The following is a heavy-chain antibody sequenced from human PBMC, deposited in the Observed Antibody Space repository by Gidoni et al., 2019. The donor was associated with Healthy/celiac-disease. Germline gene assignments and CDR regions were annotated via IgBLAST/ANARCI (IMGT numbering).Heavy chain of an antibody. V-gene: IGHV3-9*01. CDR3: AKGDGPRYSSSWTNDAFDI. CDR1: GFTFEDYS. J-gene: IGHJ3*02. D-gene: IGHD6-13*01. CDR2: ISWNSGSI. Sequence: EVQLVESGGGLAPPGRALRLCCAAPGFTFEDYSMNWVRQAPGKGLEWVSGISWNSGSIGYADSVKGRFTISRDNAKNSLYLQMNSLKAEDTALYYCAKGDGPRYSSSWTNDAFDIWGQGTMVTVSS.